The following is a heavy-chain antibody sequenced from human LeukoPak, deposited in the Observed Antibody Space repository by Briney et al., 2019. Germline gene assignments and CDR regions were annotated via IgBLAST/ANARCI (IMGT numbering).Heavy chain of an antibody. CDR2: INPNSGGT. Sequence: ASVKVSCKASGYTFTGYYMHWVRQAPGQGLDWMGWINPNSGGTNFAQRFQGRVTMTRDTSISTAYMELSRLRSDDTAVYYCARDENRYCSSTSCYEPGDFWGQGTLVTVSS. D-gene: IGHD2-2*01. CDR3: ARDENRYCSSTSCYEPGDF. CDR1: GYTFTGYY. V-gene: IGHV1-2*02. J-gene: IGHJ4*02.